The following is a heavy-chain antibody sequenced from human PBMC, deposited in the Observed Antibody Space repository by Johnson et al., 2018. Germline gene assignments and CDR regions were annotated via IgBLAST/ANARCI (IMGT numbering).Heavy chain of an antibody. CDR1: GFTFSNFW. CDR3: AKHSSAYISLSYFQH. J-gene: IGHJ1*01. V-gene: IGHV3-7*03. D-gene: IGHD3-22*01. CDR2: IKQDGIEK. Sequence: VQLVESGGGLVQPGGSLRLSCAASGFTFSNFWMSWVRQAPGKGLEWVANIKQDGIEKYYVDSVKGRFTISRDNAKNSLYLQMNSLRAEDTALYYCAKHSSAYISLSYFQHWGQGTLVTVSS.